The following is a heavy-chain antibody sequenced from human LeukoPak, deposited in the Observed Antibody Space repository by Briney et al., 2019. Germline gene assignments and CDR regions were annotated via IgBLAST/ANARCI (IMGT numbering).Heavy chain of an antibody. V-gene: IGHV4-59*12. CDR3: ARDPLGYCSGGSCYSNDY. CDR1: GGSISSYY. Sequence: SETLSLTCTVSGGSISSYYWSWIRQPPGKGLEWIGYIYYSGSTNYNPSLKSRVTISVDTSKNQFSLKLSSVTAADTAVYYCARDPLGYCSGGSCYSNDYWGQGTLVTVSS. CDR2: IYYSGST. J-gene: IGHJ4*02. D-gene: IGHD2-15*01.